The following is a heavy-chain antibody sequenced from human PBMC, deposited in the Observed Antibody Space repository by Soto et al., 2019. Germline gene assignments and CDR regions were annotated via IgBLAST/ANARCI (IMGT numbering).Heavy chain of an antibody. J-gene: IGHJ4*02. Sequence: EVQLLESGGGLVQPGGSLRLSCAASGFTFSSYAMSWVRQAPGKGLEWVSAISGSGGSTYYADSVKGRFTISRDNSKNTLYLRMNSLRAEDTAVYYCAKDRMMWELPAYYFDYWGQGTLVTVSS. CDR2: ISGSGGST. V-gene: IGHV3-23*01. CDR3: AKDRMMWELPAYYFDY. D-gene: IGHD1-26*01. CDR1: GFTFSSYA.